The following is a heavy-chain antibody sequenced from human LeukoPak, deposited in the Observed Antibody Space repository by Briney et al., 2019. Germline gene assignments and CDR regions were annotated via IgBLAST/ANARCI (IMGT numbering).Heavy chain of an antibody. CDR1: GYMLTEVS. J-gene: IGHJ5*02. CDR3: AAERELIS. D-gene: IGHD1-26*01. Sequence: ASVKVSCKVPGYMLTEVSIHWVRQAPGKGLEGMGSFDPDDGETIYAQKFQGRLSMTEDTSAATAYMELSSPRSEDTAVYFCAAERELISWGQGTLVTVSS. V-gene: IGHV1-24*01. CDR2: FDPDDGET.